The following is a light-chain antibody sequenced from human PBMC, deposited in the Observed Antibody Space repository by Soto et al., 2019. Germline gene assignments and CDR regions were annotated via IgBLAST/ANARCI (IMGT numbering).Light chain of an antibody. CDR2: GIS. CDR3: QQYSKWPIT. V-gene: IGKV3-15*01. J-gene: IGKJ5*01. CDR1: QSVNSN. Sequence: EMVMTQSPAILSVSPGESATRSCRAGQSVNSNYLAWYQQHPGQPPRLLIYGISTRATGIPARFSGSGSGTEFSLTISSLQSEDFAVYYCQQYSKWPITFGQGTRLEI.